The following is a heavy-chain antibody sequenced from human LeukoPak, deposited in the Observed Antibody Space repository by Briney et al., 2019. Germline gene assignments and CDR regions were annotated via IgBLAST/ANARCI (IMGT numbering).Heavy chain of an antibody. V-gene: IGHV4-39*01. CDR1: GGFISSSSYY. D-gene: IGHD4-17*01. CDR3: ARLSTKYYGDLGGYYYYGMDV. J-gene: IGHJ6*02. CDR2: IYYSGST. Sequence: SETLSLTCTVSGGFISSSSYYWAWIRQPPGKGLEWIGSIYYSGSTYYNPSLKSRVTISVDTSKNQFSLKLSSVTAADTAVYYCARLSTKYYGDLGGYYYYGMDVWGQGTTVTVSS.